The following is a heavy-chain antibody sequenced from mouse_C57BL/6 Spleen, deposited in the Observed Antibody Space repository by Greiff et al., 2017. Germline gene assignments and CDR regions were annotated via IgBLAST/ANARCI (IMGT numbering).Heavy chain of an antibody. CDR1: GFTFSSYT. D-gene: IGHD1-1*01. V-gene: IGHV5-9*01. Sequence: EVQRVESGGGLVKPGGSLKLSCAASGFTFSSYTMSWVRQTPEKRLEWVATISGGGGNTYYPDSVKGRFPISSDNAKNTLYLQISSLRSEDTALYYCARHGVITTVVVPFDYWGQGTTLTVSS. CDR3: ARHGVITTVVVPFDY. J-gene: IGHJ2*01. CDR2: ISGGGGNT.